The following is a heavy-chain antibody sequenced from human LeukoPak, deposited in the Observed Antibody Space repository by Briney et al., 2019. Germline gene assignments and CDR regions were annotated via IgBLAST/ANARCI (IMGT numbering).Heavy chain of an antibody. CDR1: GFTFSSYS. J-gene: IGHJ4*02. CDR3: ARDGDVWGSYRTYFFEY. V-gene: IGHV3-48*02. CDR2: ISGSSSTI. Sequence: GGSLRLSCAASGFTFSSYSMNWVRQAPGKGLEWVSYISGSSSTIYYADSVKGRFTISRDNAKNSLYVQMNSLRDEDTAVYYCARDGDVWGSYRTYFFEYWGQGTLVTVSS. D-gene: IGHD3-16*02.